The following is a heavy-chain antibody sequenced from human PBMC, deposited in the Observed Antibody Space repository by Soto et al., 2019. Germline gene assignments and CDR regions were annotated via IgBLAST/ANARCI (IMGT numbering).Heavy chain of an antibody. D-gene: IGHD6-25*01. CDR1: GFSFSSYA. V-gene: IGHV3-23*01. Sequence: EVQLLESGGGLVQPGGSLRLSCAASGFSFSSYAMSWVRQAPGKGLEWVSTISGTGRSAYYADSVKGRFTISRDNSNNTLYLQVNSLRAEDMAVYYCAKDPSGYTDGYYYYYYMDVWGKGTTVTVSS. CDR2: ISGTGRSA. CDR3: AKDPSGYTDGYYYYYYMDV. J-gene: IGHJ6*03.